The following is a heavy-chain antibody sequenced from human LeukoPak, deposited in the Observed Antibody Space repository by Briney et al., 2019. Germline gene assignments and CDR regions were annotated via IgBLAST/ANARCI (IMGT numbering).Heavy chain of an antibody. J-gene: IGHJ4*02. CDR1: GFSFSSYA. Sequence: GGSLRLSCAASGFSFSSYAMHWVRQAPGKGLEYVSGISSNGGSTYYANSVKGRFTISRDNSKNTLYLQMGSLRAEDMAVYYCARLYIWGSYRLFDYWGQGTLVTVSS. CDR3: ARLYIWGSYRLFDY. V-gene: IGHV3-64*01. CDR2: ISSNGGST. D-gene: IGHD3-16*02.